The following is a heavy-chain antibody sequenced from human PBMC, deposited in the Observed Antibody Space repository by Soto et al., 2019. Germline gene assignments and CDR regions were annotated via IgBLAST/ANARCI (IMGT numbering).Heavy chain of an antibody. J-gene: IGHJ4*02. CDR3: ASGPYYYGSGSFPDY. CDR1: GFTFSDYY. D-gene: IGHD3-10*01. CDR2: ISSSSSYT. V-gene: IGHV3-11*05. Sequence: QVQLVESGGGLVKPGGSLRLSCAASGFTFSDYYMSWIRQAPGKGLEWVSYISSSSSYTNYADSVKGRFTISRDNAKNSLYLQMNSLRAEDTAVYYCASGPYYYGSGSFPDYWGQGTLVTVSS.